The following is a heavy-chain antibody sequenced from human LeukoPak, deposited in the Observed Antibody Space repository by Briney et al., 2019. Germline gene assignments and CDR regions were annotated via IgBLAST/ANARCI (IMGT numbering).Heavy chain of an antibody. CDR2: IKPDGSEK. CDR1: GFTFSSYW. Sequence: GGSLRLSCAASGFTFSSYWMTWVRQAPGKGLEWVANIKPDGSEKYYVDSVRGRFTISRDNAKSSLYLQMNSLRAEDTAVYYCARAEGATMLDYWGQGTLVTVSS. V-gene: IGHV3-7*03. D-gene: IGHD5-12*01. CDR3: ARAEGATMLDY. J-gene: IGHJ4*02.